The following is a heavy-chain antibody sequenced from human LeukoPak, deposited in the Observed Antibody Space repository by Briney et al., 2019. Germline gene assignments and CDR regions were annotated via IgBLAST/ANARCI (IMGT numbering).Heavy chain of an antibody. CDR2: ISSSGSTI. J-gene: IGHJ6*03. D-gene: IGHD6-13*01. Sequence: PGGSLRLSCAASGFTFSDYYMSWIRQAPGKGLEWVSYISSSGSTIYYADSVKGRFTISRDNAKNSLYLQMNSLRAEDTAVYYCARDPGQQLPHNYYYYYMDVWGKGTTVTVSS. V-gene: IGHV3-11*04. CDR1: GFTFSDYY. CDR3: ARDPGQQLPHNYYYYYMDV.